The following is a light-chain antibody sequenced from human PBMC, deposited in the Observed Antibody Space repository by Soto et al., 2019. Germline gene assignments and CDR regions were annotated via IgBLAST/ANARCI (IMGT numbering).Light chain of an antibody. V-gene: IGKV3-20*01. CDR2: GAS. Sequence: EVVLTQSPATLSLSPGERATLSCRASQSVTRSSLAWYQQKPGQSPRLLISGASSRATGIPDRFSGGGSGTDFIFNITSLEPEDFGMYYCLHYGTAQWTFGQGTKVDI. CDR3: LHYGTAQWT. CDR1: QSVTRSS. J-gene: IGKJ1*01.